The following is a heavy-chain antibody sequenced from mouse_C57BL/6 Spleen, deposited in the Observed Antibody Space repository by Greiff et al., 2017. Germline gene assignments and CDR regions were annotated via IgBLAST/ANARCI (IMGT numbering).Heavy chain of an antibody. CDR3: ARWSSGPYAMDY. D-gene: IGHD3-2*02. CDR1: GYTFTDYN. J-gene: IGHJ4*01. V-gene: IGHV1-18*01. Sequence: SGPELVKPGASVKIPCKASGYTFTDYNMDWVKQSHGKSLEWIGDINPNNGGTIYNQKFKGKATLTVDKSSSTAYMELRSLTSEDTAVYYCARWSSGPYAMDYWGQGTSVTVSS. CDR2: INPNNGGT.